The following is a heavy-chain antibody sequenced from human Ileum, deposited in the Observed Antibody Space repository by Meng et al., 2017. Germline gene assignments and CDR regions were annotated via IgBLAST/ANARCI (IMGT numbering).Heavy chain of an antibody. CDR2: ISSSARKT. CDR1: GFTFSDYY. J-gene: IGHJ4*02. CDR3: AKDPDELDS. Sequence: VRRLEAGGGLVMPGGCWGLSCAASGFTFSDYYMSWIRQAPGKGLEWVSSISSSARKTYYADSVMGRFTISRDNSKNTVYLQMTSLRVEDTAVYYCAKDPDELDSWGQGTLVTVSS. V-gene: IGHV3-23*01.